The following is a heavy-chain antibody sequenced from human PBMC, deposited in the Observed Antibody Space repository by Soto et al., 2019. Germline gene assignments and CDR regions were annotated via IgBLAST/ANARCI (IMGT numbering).Heavy chain of an antibody. D-gene: IGHD3-22*01. V-gene: IGHV1-69*13. J-gene: IGHJ4*02. CDR3: AKSSGYYLHADPYDY. Sequence: SVKVSCKTSGGTFSSYAISWVRQAPGQGREWMGGIIPIFGTANYAQKFQGSVTITADESTSTAYMELSSLRSEDTAVYYCAKSSGYYLHADPYDYWGQGTLVTVSS. CDR1: GGTFSSYA. CDR2: IIPIFGTA.